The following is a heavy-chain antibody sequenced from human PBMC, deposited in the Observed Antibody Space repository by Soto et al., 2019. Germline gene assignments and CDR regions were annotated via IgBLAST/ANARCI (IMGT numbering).Heavy chain of an antibody. J-gene: IGHJ4*02. Sequence: EASVKVSCKASGFTFTSSAVQWVRQARGQRLEWIGWIVVGSGNTNYAQKFQERVTITRDMSTSTAYMELSSLRSEDAAVYYCAALWAYCSSTSCYKGIEFDYWGQGTLVTVSS. D-gene: IGHD2-2*01. CDR2: IVVGSGNT. CDR3: AALWAYCSSTSCYKGIEFDY. V-gene: IGHV1-58*01. CDR1: GFTFTSSA.